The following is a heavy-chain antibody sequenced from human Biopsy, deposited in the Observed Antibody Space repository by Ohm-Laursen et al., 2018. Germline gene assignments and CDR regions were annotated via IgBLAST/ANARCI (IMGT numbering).Heavy chain of an antibody. J-gene: IGHJ6*02. CDR2: ISWISRNT. CDR3: ARDRGQNFYDSTGYYNGMDG. Sequence: SLRLSCTASGFIFDDYAMHWVRQRPGKGLEWVSGISWISRNTGYADSVKGRFTITRDNAKNSLYLQMNSLRPEDTALYYCARDRGQNFYDSTGYYNGMDGWGQGTTVTVAS. V-gene: IGHV3-9*01. CDR1: GFIFDDYA. D-gene: IGHD3-22*01.